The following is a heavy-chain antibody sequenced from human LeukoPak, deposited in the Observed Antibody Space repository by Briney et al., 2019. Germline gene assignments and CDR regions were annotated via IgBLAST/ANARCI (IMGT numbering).Heavy chain of an antibody. CDR2: IYPGDSDT. D-gene: IGHD3-10*01. CDR3: ARLTMVRGGYMDV. Sequence: GESLKISCKGSGYSFTSYWIGWVCQMPGKGLEWMGIIYPGDSDTRYSPSFQGQVTISADKSISTAYLQWSSLKASDTAMYYCARLTMVRGGYMDVWGKGATVTISS. CDR1: GYSFTSYW. J-gene: IGHJ6*03. V-gene: IGHV5-51*01.